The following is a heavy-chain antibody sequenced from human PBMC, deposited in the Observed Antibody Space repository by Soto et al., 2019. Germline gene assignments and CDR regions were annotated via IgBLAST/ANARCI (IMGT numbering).Heavy chain of an antibody. D-gene: IGHD5-12*01. CDR1: GFTFSSYT. Sequence: EVQLVESGGGLVKPGGSLRLSCAASGFTFSSYTMNWVRQAPGKGPEWVSSITFSSSYIYYAASVKGRFTISRDNAQNSLYLQMHSLRAEDTAVYYCARDNGRGYSGYDWSYWGQGTLVTVSS. V-gene: IGHV3-21*01. CDR2: ITFSSSYI. CDR3: ARDNGRGYSGYDWSY. J-gene: IGHJ4*02.